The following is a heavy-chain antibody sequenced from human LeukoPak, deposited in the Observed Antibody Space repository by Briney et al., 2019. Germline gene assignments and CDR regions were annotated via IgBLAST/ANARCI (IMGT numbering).Heavy chain of an antibody. CDR3: ASALDHGDYPADY. V-gene: IGHV3-53*01. J-gene: IGHJ4*02. CDR1: GFTVSSNY. CDR2: IYSGGST. D-gene: IGHD4-17*01. Sequence: GGSLRLSCAASGFTVSSNYMSWVRQAPGKGLEWVSVIYSGGSTYYADSVKGRFTISRDNSKNTLYLQMNSLRAEDTAVYYCASALDHGDYPADYWGQGTLVTVSS.